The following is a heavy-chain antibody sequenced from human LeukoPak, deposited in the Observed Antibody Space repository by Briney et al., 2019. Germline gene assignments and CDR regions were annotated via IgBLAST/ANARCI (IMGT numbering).Heavy chain of an antibody. Sequence: SGTLSLTCAVSGGSISSSNWWSWVRQPPGKGLEWIGEINHSGSTNYNPSLKSRVTISVDTSKNQFSLKLSSVTAADTAVYYCARGKRHYDSSGYTYYYYYMDVWGKGTTVTVSS. D-gene: IGHD3-22*01. CDR2: INHSGST. CDR3: ARGKRHYDSSGYTYYYYYMDV. CDR1: GGSISSSNW. J-gene: IGHJ6*03. V-gene: IGHV4-4*02.